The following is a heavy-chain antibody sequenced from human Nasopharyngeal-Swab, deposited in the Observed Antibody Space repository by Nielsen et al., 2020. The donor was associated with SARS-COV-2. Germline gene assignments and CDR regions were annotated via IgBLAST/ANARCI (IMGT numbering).Heavy chain of an antibody. CDR3: ARGDDAFDI. Sequence: ASVKVSCNASGYTFTGDYMHWVRQDPGQGLEWMGWINPNSGGTNYAQKFQGWGTMTRDKSISTAYMELSRLRSDDTAVYYCARGDDAFDIWGQGTMVTVSS. V-gene: IGHV1-2*04. CDR1: GYTFTGDY. CDR2: INPNSGGT. J-gene: IGHJ3*02.